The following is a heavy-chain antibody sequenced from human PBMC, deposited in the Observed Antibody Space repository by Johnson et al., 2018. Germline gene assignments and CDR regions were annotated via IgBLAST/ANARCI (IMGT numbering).Heavy chain of an antibody. CDR1: GVSISSYY. Sequence: QMQLQESGPGLVKPSETLSLICAVSGVSISSYYWSWIRQPPGKGLEWIGYIHYSGSPNYKPSLKSRVTISVDTSRNQFSLNLSSLTAADTAVYYCAKDRYHFGDYGGAFDIWGQGTMVTVSS. CDR2: IHYSGSP. CDR3: AKDRYHFGDYGGAFDI. V-gene: IGHV4-59*01. D-gene: IGHD4-23*01. J-gene: IGHJ3*02.